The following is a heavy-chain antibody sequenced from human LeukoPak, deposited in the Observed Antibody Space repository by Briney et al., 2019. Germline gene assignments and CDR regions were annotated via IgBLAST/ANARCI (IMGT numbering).Heavy chain of an antibody. V-gene: IGHV3-11*03. D-gene: IGHD1-26*01. Sequence: GGSLRLSCVASGFTFSDYYMSWIRQAPGKGLEWLSYISGSSRYTNYADSVKGRFTISRDNARNSLYLQMNSLRAEDTAVYYCARGVLGLKPLDYWGQGTLVTVSS. CDR2: ISGSSRYT. J-gene: IGHJ4*02. CDR1: GFTFSDYY. CDR3: ARGVLGLKPLDY.